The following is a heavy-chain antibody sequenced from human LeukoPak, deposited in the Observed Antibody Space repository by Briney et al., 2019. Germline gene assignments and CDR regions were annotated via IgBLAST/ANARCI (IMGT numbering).Heavy chain of an antibody. CDR2: INHSGST. Sequence: SETLSLTCTGYGGSFSGYYWSWIRQPPGKGLEWIGEINHSGSTNYNPSLKSRVTISVDTSKNQFSLKLSSVTAADTAVYYCARGIAARRGDYYYYGMDVWGQGTKVTVSS. CDR1: GGSFSGYY. V-gene: IGHV4-34*01. D-gene: IGHD6-6*01. CDR3: ARGIAARRGDYYYYGMDV. J-gene: IGHJ6*02.